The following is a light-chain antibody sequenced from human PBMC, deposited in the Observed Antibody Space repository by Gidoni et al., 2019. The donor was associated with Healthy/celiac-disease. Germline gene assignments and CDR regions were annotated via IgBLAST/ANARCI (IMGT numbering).Light chain of an antibody. Sequence: EIVLTHSSATLSLSPGDRPTLSCRASQSVSSYLAWYQQKPGQAPRLLIYDASNSATGIPDRFSGSGSGTDFTLTISSLEPEDFAVYYCQQRSNWPRTFGQGTKVEIK. V-gene: IGKV3-11*01. CDR2: DAS. CDR1: QSVSSY. CDR3: QQRSNWPRT. J-gene: IGKJ1*01.